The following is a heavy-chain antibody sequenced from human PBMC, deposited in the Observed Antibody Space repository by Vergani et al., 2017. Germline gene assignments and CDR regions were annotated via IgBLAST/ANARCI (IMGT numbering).Heavy chain of an antibody. CDR1: GYTFTAYY. CDR2: ISPDGFST. CDR3: ARDTDYYDSSGAFDI. D-gene: IGHD3-22*01. Sequence: QVQLVQSGAEVGKPGASVKISCKASGYTFTAYYIHWVRQAPEQGLEWVGVISPDGFSTFYAQKFQGRVTITRDTSISTAYMELSRLRSDDTAVYYCARDTDYYDSSGAFDIWGQGTMVTVSS. V-gene: IGHV1-46*01. J-gene: IGHJ3*02.